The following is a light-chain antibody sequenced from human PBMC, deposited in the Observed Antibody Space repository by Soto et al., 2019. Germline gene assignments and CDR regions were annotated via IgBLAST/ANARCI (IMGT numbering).Light chain of an antibody. V-gene: IGLV2-14*01. CDR2: DVS. Sequence: QSALTQPASGSGSPGQSITISGTGTSRDVGGYNYVSWYQQHPGKAPKLMIYDVSNRPSGVSNRFSGSKSGNTASLTISGLQAEDEADYYCSSYTSSSPYVFGTGTKVTVL. CDR3: SSYTSSSPYV. CDR1: SRDVGGYNY. J-gene: IGLJ1*01.